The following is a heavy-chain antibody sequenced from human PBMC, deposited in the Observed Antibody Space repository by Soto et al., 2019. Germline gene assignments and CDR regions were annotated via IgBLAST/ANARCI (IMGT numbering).Heavy chain of an antibody. J-gene: IGHJ4*02. D-gene: IGHD2-15*01. CDR3: VKAGAIDY. CDR1: GFTFGTNW. Sequence: VQLVESGGGLVQPGGSLRLSCEASGFTFGTNWMHWVRQTPGKGLVWVSRIDEDGSTTVYAESVRGRFILSRDNAKNALYLQMNSLRAEDTAVYFCVKAGAIDYWGQATLVTVSA. CDR2: IDEDGSTT. V-gene: IGHV3-74*01.